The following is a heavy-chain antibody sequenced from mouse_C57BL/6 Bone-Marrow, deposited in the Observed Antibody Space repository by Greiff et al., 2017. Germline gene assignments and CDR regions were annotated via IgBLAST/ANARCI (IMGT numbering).Heavy chain of an antibody. CDR3: ARFPLGY. CDR2: INPGSGGT. J-gene: IGHJ2*01. Sequence: VKLQESGAELVRPGTSVKVSCKASGYAFTNYLIEWVKQRPGQGLEWIGVINPGSGGTNYNEKFKGKATLTADKSSSTAYMQLSSLTSEDSAVYFCARFPLGYWGQGTTLTVSS. CDR1: GYAFTNYL. V-gene: IGHV1-54*01. D-gene: IGHD4-1*01.